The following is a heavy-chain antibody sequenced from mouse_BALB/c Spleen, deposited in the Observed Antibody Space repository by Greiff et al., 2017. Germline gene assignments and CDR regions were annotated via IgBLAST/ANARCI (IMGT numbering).Heavy chain of an antibody. D-gene: IGHD2-10*01. CDR3: ARPTYYGNYPWFAY. J-gene: IGHJ3*01. V-gene: IGHV5-4*02. CDR1: GFTFSDYY. CDR2: ISDGGSYT. Sequence: EVQLVESGGGLVKPGGSLKLSCAASGFTFSDYYMYWVRQTPEKRLEWVATISDGGSYTYYPDSVKGRFTISRDNAKNNLYLQMSSLKSEDTAMYYCARPTYYGNYPWFAYWGQGTLVTVSA.